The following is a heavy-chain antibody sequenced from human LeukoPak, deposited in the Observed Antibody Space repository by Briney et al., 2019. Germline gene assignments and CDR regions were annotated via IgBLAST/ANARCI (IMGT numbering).Heavy chain of an antibody. V-gene: IGHV1-8*02. Sequence: ASVKVSCKASGYTFTSYDINWVRQATGQGLEWMGLMNPNRGNTGYAQKFQGRVTMTRNTSISTAYMELSSLRSEDTAVYYCARGLRRGRPASYYYMAVWGKGTTVTVSS. D-gene: IGHD5-12*01. CDR3: ARGLRRGRPASYYYMAV. J-gene: IGHJ6*03. CDR2: MNPNRGNT. CDR1: GYTFTSYD.